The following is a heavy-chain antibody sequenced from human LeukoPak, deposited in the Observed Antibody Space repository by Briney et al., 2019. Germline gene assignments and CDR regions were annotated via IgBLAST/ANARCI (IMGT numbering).Heavy chain of an antibody. D-gene: IGHD2-2*01. CDR1: GFTFSSYA. Sequence: GGSLRLSCAASGFTFSSYAMSWVRQAPGKGLAWVSGISGSGGSTYYADSVKGRVSISRDNSKNTLYLQMNSLRAEDTAVYYCAKLATSGRLDAFDIWGQGTMVTVSS. J-gene: IGHJ3*02. V-gene: IGHV3-23*01. CDR3: AKLATSGRLDAFDI. CDR2: ISGSGGST.